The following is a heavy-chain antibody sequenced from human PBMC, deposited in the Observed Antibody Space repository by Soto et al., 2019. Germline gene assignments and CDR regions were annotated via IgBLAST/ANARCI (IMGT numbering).Heavy chain of an antibody. D-gene: IGHD6-19*01. CDR3: AHRPDDSSGWRRVWFDP. V-gene: IGHV2-5*02. Sequence: SGPTLVNPTQALTLTCTFSGFSLSTSGVGVGWIRQPPGKALEWLALIYWDDDKRYSPSLKSRLTITKNTSKNQVVLTMTNMDPVDTATYYCAHRPDDSSGWRRVWFDPWGQGTLVTVSS. CDR1: GFSLSTSGVG. J-gene: IGHJ5*02. CDR2: IYWDDDK.